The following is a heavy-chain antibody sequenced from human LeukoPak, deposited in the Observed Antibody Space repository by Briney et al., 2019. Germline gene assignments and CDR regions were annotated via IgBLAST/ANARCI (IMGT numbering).Heavy chain of an antibody. Sequence: GASVKVSCKASGYAFTGYYMHWVRQAPGQGLEWMGWINPNSGGTNYAQKFQGRVTMTRDTSISTAYMELSRLRSDDTAVYYCAVDYYDSSGYLYWGQGTLVTVSS. J-gene: IGHJ4*02. CDR2: INPNSGGT. CDR3: AVDYYDSSGYLY. V-gene: IGHV1-2*02. D-gene: IGHD3-22*01. CDR1: GYAFTGYY.